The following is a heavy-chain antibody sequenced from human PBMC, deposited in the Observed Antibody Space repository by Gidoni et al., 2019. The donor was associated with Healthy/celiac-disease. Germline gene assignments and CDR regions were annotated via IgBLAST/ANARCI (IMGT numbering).Heavy chain of an antibody. D-gene: IGHD5-12*01. Sequence: QLQLQESGPGLVKPSETLSLTCTVSGGSISSSSYYWGWIRQPPGKGLEWIGSIYYSGSTYYNPSLKSRVTISVDTSKNQFSLKLSSVTAADTAVYYCARLRDGYGGWYFDLWGRGTLVTVSS. CDR2: IYYSGST. V-gene: IGHV4-39*01. J-gene: IGHJ2*01. CDR1: GGSISSSSYY. CDR3: ARLRDGYGGWYFDL.